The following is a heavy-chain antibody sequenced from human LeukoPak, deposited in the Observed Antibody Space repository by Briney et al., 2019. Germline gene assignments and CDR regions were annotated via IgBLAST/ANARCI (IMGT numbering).Heavy chain of an antibody. CDR2: IYHSGST. J-gene: IGHJ5*02. D-gene: IGHD3-9*01. V-gene: IGHV4-38-2*02. CDR1: GYSISSGYY. CDR3: ARRGDYDILTGYFDNWFDP. Sequence: PSETLSLTCTVSGYSISSGYYWGWIRQPPGKGLEWIGSIYHSGSTYYNPSFKSRVTISVDTSKNQFSLKLSSVAAADTAVYYCARRGDYDILTGYFDNWFDPWGQGTLVTVSS.